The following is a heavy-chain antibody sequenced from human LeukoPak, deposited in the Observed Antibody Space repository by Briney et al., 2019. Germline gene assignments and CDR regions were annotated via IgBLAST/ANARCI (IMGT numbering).Heavy chain of an antibody. CDR3: ARVQGSGSATNWFDP. V-gene: IGHV3-48*03. CDR1: GFTFSSYE. Sequence: GGSLRLSCAASGFTFSSYEMNWVRQAPGKGLEWVSYISSSGSTIYYADSVKGRFTISRDNAKNSLYLQMNSLRAEDTAVYYCARVQGSGSATNWFDPWGQGTLVTVSS. J-gene: IGHJ5*02. D-gene: IGHD3-10*01. CDR2: ISSSGSTI.